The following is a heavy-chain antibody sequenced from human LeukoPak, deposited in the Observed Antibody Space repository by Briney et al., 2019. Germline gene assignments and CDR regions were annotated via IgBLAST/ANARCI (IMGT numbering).Heavy chain of an antibody. V-gene: IGHV3-23*01. D-gene: IGHD6-13*01. Sequence: GGSLRLSCAVSGFPFGSEAMSWVRQSPARGLEWVASISPGGGTTYYADYVKGRFTISRDNSKNTLYLQMNSLRAEDTAVYYCAKDRLPAAGPFDYWGQGTLVTVSS. J-gene: IGHJ4*02. CDR2: ISPGGGTT. CDR1: GFPFGSEA. CDR3: AKDRLPAAGPFDY.